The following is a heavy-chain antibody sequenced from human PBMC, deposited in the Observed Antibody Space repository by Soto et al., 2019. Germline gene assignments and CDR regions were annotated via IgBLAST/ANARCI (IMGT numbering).Heavy chain of an antibody. CDR3: ARARIAARRVYYYYYMDV. CDR1: GYTFTSYD. V-gene: IGHV1-8*01. J-gene: IGHJ6*03. CDR2: MNPNSGNT. D-gene: IGHD6-6*01. Sequence: ASVKVSCKASGYTFTSYDINWVRQATGQGLEWMGWMNPNSGNTGYAQKFQGRVTMTRNTSLSTAYMELSSLRSEDTAVYYCARARIAARRVYYYYYMDVWGKGTTVTVSS.